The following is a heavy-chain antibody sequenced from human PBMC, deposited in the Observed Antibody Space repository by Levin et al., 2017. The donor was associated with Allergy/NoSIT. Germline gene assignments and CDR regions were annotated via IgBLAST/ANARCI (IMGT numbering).Heavy chain of an antibody. Sequence: PSETLSLTCAVYGGSFSGYYWSWIRQPPGKGLEWIGEINHSGSTNYNPSLKSRVTISVDTSKNQFSLKLSSVTAADTAVYYCARLGYSSSWSRFRANWFDPWGQGTLVTVSS. D-gene: IGHD6-13*01. CDR1: GGSFSGYY. V-gene: IGHV4-34*01. CDR3: ARLGYSSSWSRFRANWFDP. CDR2: INHSGST. J-gene: IGHJ5*02.